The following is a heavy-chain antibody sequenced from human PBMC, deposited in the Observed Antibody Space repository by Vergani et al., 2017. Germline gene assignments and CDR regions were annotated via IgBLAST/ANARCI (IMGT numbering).Heavy chain of an antibody. CDR3: ARRSGIVYDIFSGTQYFFDF. CDR1: GSTFRNYA. V-gene: IGHV3-23*01. Sequence: EVQLLEPGGGLAQPGGSLRLSCAASGSTFRNYAMTWVRQAPGKGLEWVSIISDNGGTTYYADSVKGRFTISRDNSKDTLYLKMNSLRAEDTAVYYCARRSGIVYDIFSGTQYFFDFWGQGTLVTVSS. D-gene: IGHD3-9*01. J-gene: IGHJ4*02. CDR2: ISDNGGTT.